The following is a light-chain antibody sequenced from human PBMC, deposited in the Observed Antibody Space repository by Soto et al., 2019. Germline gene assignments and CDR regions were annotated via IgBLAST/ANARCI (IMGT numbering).Light chain of an antibody. Sequence: EIVLTQSPATLSLSPGERATLSCRASRSVSSYLAWYQQKPGQAPRLLIYDASNRATGIPARFSGSGSGTDFTLTISSLEPEDFAVYYCQQRSKPAITFGQGTRLEIK. CDR1: RSVSSY. V-gene: IGKV3-11*01. CDR3: QQRSKPAIT. J-gene: IGKJ5*01. CDR2: DAS.